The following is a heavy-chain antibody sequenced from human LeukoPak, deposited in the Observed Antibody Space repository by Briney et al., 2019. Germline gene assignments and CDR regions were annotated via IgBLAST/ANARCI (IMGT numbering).Heavy chain of an antibody. J-gene: IGHJ3*02. CDR3: AEEEVQQLVGPDAFDI. CDR2: ISYDGSNK. CDR1: GFTFSSYG. V-gene: IGHV3-30*18. D-gene: IGHD6-13*01. Sequence: GRSLRLSCAASGFTFSSYGMHWVRQAPGKGLEWVAVISYDGSNKYYADSVKGRFTISRDNSKNTLYLQMNSLRAEDTAVYYCAEEEVQQLVGPDAFDIWGQGTMVTVSS.